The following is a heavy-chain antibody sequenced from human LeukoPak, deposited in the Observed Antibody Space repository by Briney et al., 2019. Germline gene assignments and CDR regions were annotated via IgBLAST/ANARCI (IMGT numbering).Heavy chain of an antibody. Sequence: GGSLRLSCAASGFTFSNYWMSWVRQAPGKGLEWVANIKEDGSEKYYVDSVKGRFTISRDNARNSLYLQMNSLRAEDTAVYYCAKLRWEITHYWYFDLWGRGTLVTVSS. CDR2: IKEDGSEK. V-gene: IGHV3-7*01. J-gene: IGHJ2*01. D-gene: IGHD4-23*01. CDR3: AKLRWEITHYWYFDL. CDR1: GFTFSNYW.